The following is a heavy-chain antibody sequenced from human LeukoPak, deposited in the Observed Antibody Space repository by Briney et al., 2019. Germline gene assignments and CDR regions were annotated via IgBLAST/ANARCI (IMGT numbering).Heavy chain of an antibody. CDR1: GGSVSSGSYY. J-gene: IGHJ4*02. V-gene: IGHV4-61*01. CDR3: ARVSLRFLEWLSTLYYFDY. Sequence: SETLSLTCTASGGSVSSGSYYWSWIRQPPGKGLEWIGYIYYSGSTNYNPSLKSRATISVDTSKNQFSLKLSSVTAADTAVYYCARVSLRFLEWLSTLYYFDYWGQGTLVTVSS. CDR2: IYYSGST. D-gene: IGHD3-3*01.